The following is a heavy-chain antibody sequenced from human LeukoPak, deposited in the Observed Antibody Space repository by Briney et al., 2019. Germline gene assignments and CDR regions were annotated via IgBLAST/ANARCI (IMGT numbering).Heavy chain of an antibody. J-gene: IGHJ4*02. Sequence: SQTLSLTCAISGDSVSSNSAVWGWIRQSPSRGLEWLGRTYYRSKWYNDYAVSLKSRITINPDTSKNRVSLQLNSVTPEDTAVYYCTRELPWGPADYWGQGTLVTVSS. CDR1: GDSVSSNSAV. CDR3: TRELPWGPADY. CDR2: TYYRSKWYN. D-gene: IGHD7-27*01. V-gene: IGHV6-1*01.